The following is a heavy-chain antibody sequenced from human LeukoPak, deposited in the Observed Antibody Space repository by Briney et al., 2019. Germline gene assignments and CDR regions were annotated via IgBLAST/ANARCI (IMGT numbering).Heavy chain of an antibody. J-gene: IGHJ4*02. CDR3: AREAGGPVAGTGYYFDY. V-gene: IGHV3-30*04. Sequence: GGSLRLSCAASGFTFSSYAMHWVRQAPGKGLEWVAVISYDGSNKYYADSVKGRFTISRDNSKNTLYLHMNSLRAEDTAVYYCAREAGGPVAGTGYYFDYWGQGTLVTVSS. CDR1: GFTFSSYA. CDR2: ISYDGSNK. D-gene: IGHD6-19*01.